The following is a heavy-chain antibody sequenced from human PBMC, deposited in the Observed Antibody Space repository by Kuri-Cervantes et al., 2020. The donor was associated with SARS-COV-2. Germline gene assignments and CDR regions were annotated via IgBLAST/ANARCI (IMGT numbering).Heavy chain of an antibody. J-gene: IGHJ6*02. D-gene: IGHD2-2*01. CDR3: ARSAAAFYGMDV. CDR2: IYYSGSV. CDR1: GDSISPYY. V-gene: IGHV4-59*01. Sequence: SETLFLTCSVSGDSISPYYWTWIRQPPGKGLEWIGHIYYSGSVNYNPSLMSRLTISVDKSKNQVSLKLTSVTAADTAVYYCARSAAAFYGMDVWGQGTTVTVSS.